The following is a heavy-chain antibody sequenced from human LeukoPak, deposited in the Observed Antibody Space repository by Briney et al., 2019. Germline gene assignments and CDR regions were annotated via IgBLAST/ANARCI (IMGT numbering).Heavy chain of an antibody. CDR2: IYNDGTT. CDR3: AKDRGSYPRGAFDI. V-gene: IGHV3-66*02. J-gene: IGHJ3*02. Sequence: GGSLRLSCAASGFTVSNTYMSWVRQAPGKGLEWVAVIYNDGTTYYADSVKGRFTISRDNSKNTLYLQMNSLRAEDTAVYYCAKDRGSYPRGAFDIWGQGTMVTVSS. CDR1: GFTVSNTY. D-gene: IGHD1-26*01.